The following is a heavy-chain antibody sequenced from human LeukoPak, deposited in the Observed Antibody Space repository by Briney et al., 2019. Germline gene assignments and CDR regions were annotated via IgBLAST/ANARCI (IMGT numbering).Heavy chain of an antibody. CDR1: GFTFSSYS. Sequence: GGSLRLSCAASGFTFSSYSMNWVRQAPGKGLEWVSSLSSSSSYIYYADSVKGRFTISRDNAKNSLYLQMNSRRAEDTAVYYCATLDYGAFDIWGQGTMVTVSS. J-gene: IGHJ3*02. CDR2: LSSSSSYI. D-gene: IGHD4-17*01. V-gene: IGHV3-21*01. CDR3: ATLDYGAFDI.